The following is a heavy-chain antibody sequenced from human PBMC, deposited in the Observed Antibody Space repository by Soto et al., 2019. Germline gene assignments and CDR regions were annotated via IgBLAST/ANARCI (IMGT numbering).Heavy chain of an antibody. CDR3: ARDREVYYYYGMDV. Sequence: QVQLVESGGGVVQPGRSLRLSCAASGFTFSSYAMHWVRQAPGKGLEWVAVISYDGSNKYYADSVKGRFTISRDNSKNTLYLQMNSLRAEDTAVYYCARDREVYYYYGMDVWGQGTTVTVSS. J-gene: IGHJ6*02. CDR2: ISYDGSNK. V-gene: IGHV3-30-3*01. CDR1: GFTFSSYA. D-gene: IGHD1-26*01.